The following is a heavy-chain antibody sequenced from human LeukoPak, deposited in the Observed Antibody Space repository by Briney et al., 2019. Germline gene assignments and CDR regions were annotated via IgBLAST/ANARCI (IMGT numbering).Heavy chain of an antibody. J-gene: IGHJ4*02. Sequence: SETLSFTCAVSGYSISSGYYWGWIRQPPGQGLEWIGSIYHSGSTYYNPSLKSRVTISVDTSKNQFSLKLSSVTAADTAVYYCASGGGITMVRGVINNWGQGTLVTVSS. V-gene: IGHV4-38-2*01. D-gene: IGHD3-10*01. CDR3: ASGGGITMVRGVINN. CDR1: GYSISSGYY. CDR2: IYHSGST.